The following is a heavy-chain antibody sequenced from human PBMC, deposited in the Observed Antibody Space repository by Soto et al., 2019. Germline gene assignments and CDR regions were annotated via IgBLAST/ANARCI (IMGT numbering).Heavy chain of an antibody. Sequence: GGSLGLSCSASVFTFDDYAMHWVRQAPGKGLEWVSGISWNSGSIGYADSVKGRFTISRDNAKNSLYLQMNSLRAEDTALYYWVKYRSSGWLDVFAIRGQGKTVTVSS. CDR3: VKYRSSGWLDVFAI. V-gene: IGHV3-9*01. CDR2: ISWNSGSI. CDR1: VFTFDDYA. J-gene: IGHJ3*02. D-gene: IGHD6-19*01.